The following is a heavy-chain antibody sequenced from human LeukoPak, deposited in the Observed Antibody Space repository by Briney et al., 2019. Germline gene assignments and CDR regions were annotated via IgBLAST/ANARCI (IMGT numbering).Heavy chain of an antibody. CDR1: GFTFSSYA. Sequence: GGSLRLSCAASGFTFSSYAMRWVRQAPGKGMEWVSAISGSGGSTYYADSVKGRFTISRDNSKNTLYLQMNRLRAEDTAVYYCAKDPRYSSSWYYFDYWGQGTLVTVSS. CDR3: AKDPRYSSSWYYFDY. V-gene: IGHV3-23*01. D-gene: IGHD6-13*01. J-gene: IGHJ4*02. CDR2: ISGSGGST.